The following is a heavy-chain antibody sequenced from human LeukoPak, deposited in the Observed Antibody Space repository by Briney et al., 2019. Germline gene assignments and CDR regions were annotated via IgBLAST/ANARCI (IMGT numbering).Heavy chain of an antibody. Sequence: GGSLRLSCAVSGFTFSDYYMSWIRQAPGKGLEWVSYISSGGSTISHADSVKGRFTISRDNAENSLYLQMNSLRAEDTAVYYCARDRMGGSFDYWGQGTLVTVSS. J-gene: IGHJ4*02. CDR3: ARDRMGGSFDY. CDR2: ISSGGSTI. CDR1: GFTFSDYY. V-gene: IGHV3-11*01. D-gene: IGHD2-15*01.